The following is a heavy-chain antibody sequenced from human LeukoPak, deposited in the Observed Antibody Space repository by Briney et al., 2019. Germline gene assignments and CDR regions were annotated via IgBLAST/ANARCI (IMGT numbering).Heavy chain of an antibody. CDR2: VNHSGYT. J-gene: IGHJ4*02. CDR3: ARMTTGHDF. V-gene: IGHV4-34*01. CDR1: GTSFSSYY. D-gene: IGHD4-17*01. Sequence: SETLSLTCAVSGTSFSSYYWSWIRQPPGKGLEWIGEVNHSGYTNDNPSLKSRVTISVDTSKNQFSLRLRSVTAADTGVYFCARMTTGHDFWGQGTLVTVSS.